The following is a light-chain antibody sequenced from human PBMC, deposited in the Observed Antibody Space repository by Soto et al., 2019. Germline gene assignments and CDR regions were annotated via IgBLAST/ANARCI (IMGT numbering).Light chain of an antibody. CDR2: EVS. CDR3: SSYTSSRTLV. CDR1: SSDVGGYNY. J-gene: IGLJ2*01. V-gene: IGLV2-14*01. Sequence: QSALTQPASVSGSPGQSITISCTGTSSDVGGYNYVSWYQQHPGKAPKLMIYEVSNRPSGVSNRFSGSKSGNTASLTISGLQAEDEADYYCSSYTSSRTLVFGGGTKLTVI.